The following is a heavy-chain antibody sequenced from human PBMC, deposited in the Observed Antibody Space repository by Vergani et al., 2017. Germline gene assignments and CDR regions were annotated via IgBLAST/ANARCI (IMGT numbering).Heavy chain of an antibody. J-gene: IGHJ4*02. V-gene: IGHV3-23*01. Sequence: EVQLLESGGGLVQPGGPLRLSCAASGFTFSSYAMSWVPQAPGKGLEWVSAISGSGGSTYYADSVKGLFTISRDNSKNTLYLQMNSLRAEDTAVYYCAIVTSQGTYYYDSSGYVYWGQGTLVTVSS. D-gene: IGHD3-22*01. CDR2: ISGSGGST. CDR1: GFTFSSYA. CDR3: AIVTSQGTYYYDSSGYVY.